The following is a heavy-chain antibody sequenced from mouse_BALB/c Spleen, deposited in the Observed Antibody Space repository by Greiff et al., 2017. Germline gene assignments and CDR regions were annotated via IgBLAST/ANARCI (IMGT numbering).Heavy chain of an antibody. CDR2: IYPGDGDT. D-gene: IGHD1-1*01. V-gene: IGHV1-87*01. CDR3: ARGWGTTTY. J-gene: IGHJ2*01. Sequence: QVQLKQSGAELARPGASVKLSCKASGYTFTSYWMQWVKQRPGQGLEWIGAIYPGDGDTRYTQKFKGKATLTADKSSSTAYMQLSSLASEDSAVYYCARGWGTTTYWGQGTTLTVSS. CDR1: GYTFTSYW.